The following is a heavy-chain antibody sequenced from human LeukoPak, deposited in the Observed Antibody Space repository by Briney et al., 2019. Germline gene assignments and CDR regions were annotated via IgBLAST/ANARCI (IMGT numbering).Heavy chain of an antibody. J-gene: IGHJ5*02. V-gene: IGHV5-51*01. CDR1: GYSFTSYW. Sequence: GESLKISCKGSGYSFTSYWIGWVRQMPGKGLEWMGIIYPGDSDTRYSPSFQGQVTISADKSISTAYLQWSSLKASDTAMYYCARGGRWPSRHIVVVPAASHWFDPWGQGTLVTVSS. D-gene: IGHD2-2*01. CDR3: ARGGRWPSRHIVVVPAASHWFDP. CDR2: IYPGDSDT.